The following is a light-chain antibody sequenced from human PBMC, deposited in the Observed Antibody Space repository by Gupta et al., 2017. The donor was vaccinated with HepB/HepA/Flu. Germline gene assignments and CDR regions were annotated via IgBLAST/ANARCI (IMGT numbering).Light chain of an antibody. CDR1: QSVSSTY. CDR3: LQDVSSPST. V-gene: IGKV3-20*01. Sequence: EIVLTQSPGTLSLSPGERATLSCRASQSVSSTYLAWYQQKPGQAPRLLIYSASSRATGIPDTFSGRASVTDFTLTMSRLELEDFIVSCSLQDVSSPSTFGQGTKLEIK. CDR2: SAS. J-gene: IGKJ1*01.